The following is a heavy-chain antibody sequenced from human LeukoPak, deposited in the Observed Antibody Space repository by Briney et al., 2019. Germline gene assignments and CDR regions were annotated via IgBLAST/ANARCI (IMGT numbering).Heavy chain of an antibody. J-gene: IGHJ4*02. D-gene: IGHD6-19*01. CDR2: IKSKTDGGTT. V-gene: IGHV3-15*01. Sequence: PGRSLRLSCTASGFTFGDYAMSWVRQAPGKGLEWVGRIKSKTDGGTTDYAAPVKGRFTISRDDSKNTLYLQMNSLKTEDTAVYYCTTDHLTSGWYFDYWGQGTLVTVSS. CDR3: TTDHLTSGWYFDY. CDR1: GFTFGDYA.